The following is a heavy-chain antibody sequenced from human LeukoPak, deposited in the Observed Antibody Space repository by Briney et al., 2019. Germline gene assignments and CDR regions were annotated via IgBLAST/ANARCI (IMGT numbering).Heavy chain of an antibody. CDR2: ISSSSSYI. CDR3: TTAGPHESFDY. J-gene: IGHJ4*02. Sequence: PGGSLRHSCVASGFIFSDYYMSWIRQAPGKGLEWVSSISSSSSYISYADSVKGRFTISRDDSKNTLYLRMNSLKTEDTAVYYCTTAGPHESFDYWGQGTLVTVSS. CDR1: GFIFSDYY. V-gene: IGHV3-11*05.